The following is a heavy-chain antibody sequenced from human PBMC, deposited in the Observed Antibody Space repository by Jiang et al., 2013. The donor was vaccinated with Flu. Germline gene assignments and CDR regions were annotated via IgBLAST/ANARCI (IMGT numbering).Heavy chain of an antibody. V-gene: IGHV4-34*01. CDR3: ARLAGARNS. Sequence: LVKPSETLSLTCAVFGGSFSGDYWSWIRQPPGKGLEYIGEITPSGSTYYNSSLTSRVTISLDTSKNQFSLKLTSVTAADTAVYYCARLAGARNSWGQGSLVTVSS. J-gene: IGHJ4*02. CDR1: GGSFSGDY. D-gene: IGHD2-8*02. CDR2: ITPSGST.